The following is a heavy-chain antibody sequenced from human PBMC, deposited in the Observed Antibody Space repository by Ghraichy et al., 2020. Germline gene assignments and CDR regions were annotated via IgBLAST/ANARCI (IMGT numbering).Heavy chain of an antibody. Sequence: ASVKVSCRASGYIFTSYGISWVRQAPGQGLEWMGWISTYNGNTNYAQNFQGRVTMTTDTSTSTAYLELRSLISDDTAVYYCARGGEGYVHWGQGTLVTVSS. D-gene: IGHD3-10*01. CDR1: GYIFTSYG. V-gene: IGHV1-18*04. J-gene: IGHJ4*02. CDR2: ISTYNGNT. CDR3: ARGGEGYVH.